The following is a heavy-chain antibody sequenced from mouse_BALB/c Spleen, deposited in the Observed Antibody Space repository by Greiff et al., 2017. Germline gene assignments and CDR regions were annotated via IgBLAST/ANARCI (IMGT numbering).Heavy chain of an antibody. CDR1: GYTFTDYY. CDR3: ARSYYYGSSHAMDY. Sequence: VQLQQSGPELVKPGASVKMSCKASGYTFTDYYMDWVKQSHGESFEWIGRVNPYNGGTSYNQKFKGKATLTVDKSSSTAYMELNSLTSEDSAVYYCARSYYYGSSHAMDYWGQGTSVTVSS. CDR2: VNPYNGGT. J-gene: IGHJ4*01. D-gene: IGHD1-1*01. V-gene: IGHV1-19*01.